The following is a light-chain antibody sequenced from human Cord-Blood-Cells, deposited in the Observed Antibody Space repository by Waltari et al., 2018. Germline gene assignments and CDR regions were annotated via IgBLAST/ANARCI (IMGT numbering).Light chain of an antibody. CDR1: QTISSY. J-gene: IGKJ2*01. Sequence: IQMPQPPSSLSASVGARVTITCRASQTISSYLNWYQQKPGKAPKLLIYAASSLQSWVPSRFSGSGSGTDFTLTISCLQSEDFATYYCQQYYSFPYTFGQGTKLEIK. CDR3: QQYYSFPYT. CDR2: AAS. V-gene: IGKV1-39*01.